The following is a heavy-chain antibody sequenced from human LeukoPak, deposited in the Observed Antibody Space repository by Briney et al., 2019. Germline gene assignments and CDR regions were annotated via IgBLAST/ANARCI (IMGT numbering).Heavy chain of an antibody. CDR1: GGSISSYY. V-gene: IGHV4-34*01. CDR3: ARRKAASYSSGWYYFDY. J-gene: IGHJ4*02. D-gene: IGHD6-19*01. Sequence: SETLSLTCTVSGGSISSYYWSWIRQPPGKGLEWIGEINHSGSTNYNPSLKSRVTISVDTSKNQFSLKLSSVTAADTAVYYCARRKAASYSSGWYYFDYWGQGTLVTVSS. CDR2: INHSGST.